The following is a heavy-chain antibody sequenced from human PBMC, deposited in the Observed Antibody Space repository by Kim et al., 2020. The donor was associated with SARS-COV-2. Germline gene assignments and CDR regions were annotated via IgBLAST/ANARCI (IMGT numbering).Heavy chain of an antibody. D-gene: IGHD3-16*01. J-gene: IGHJ1*01. V-gene: IGHV4-31*03. CDR3: AKDRHYYDEINDIYVAEYFQH. Sequence: SETLSLTCNVSGASIDSGGHYWTWIRQFPGKGLGWIGNIHHSGSTNYNPTLKTRLTITKDPSKSQFSLQLTSVTAADTAVYFCAKDRHYYDEINDIYVAEYFQHWGLGTLVTVSS. CDR1: GASIDSGGHY. CDR2: IHHSGST.